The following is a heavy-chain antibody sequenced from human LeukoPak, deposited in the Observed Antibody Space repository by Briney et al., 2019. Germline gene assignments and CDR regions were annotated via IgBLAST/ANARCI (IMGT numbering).Heavy chain of an antibody. Sequence: GGSLRLSCVASGLTFSSYEMNWVRQAPGKGLEWVSYISSSGSTIYYADSVKGRFTISRDNAKNSLYLQMNSLRAEDTAVYYCARALLPVRFLGYYGMDVWGQGTTVTVSS. CDR3: ARALLPVRFLGYYGMDV. CDR2: ISSSGSTI. J-gene: IGHJ6*02. D-gene: IGHD3-3*01. CDR1: GLTFSSYE. V-gene: IGHV3-48*03.